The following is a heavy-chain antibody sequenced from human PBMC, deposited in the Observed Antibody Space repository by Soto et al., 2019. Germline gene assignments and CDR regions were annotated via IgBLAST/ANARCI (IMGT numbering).Heavy chain of an antibody. CDR3: ARDRGAPYDSSGTLGMDV. V-gene: IGHV1-2*02. D-gene: IGHD3-22*01. J-gene: IGHJ6*02. Sequence: ASVKVSCKASGYTFTGYYMHWVRQAPGQGLEWMGWINPNSGGTNYAQKFQGRVTMTRDTSINTAYMELSRLRSDDTAVYYCARDRGAPYDSSGTLGMDVWGQGTTVTVSS. CDR2: INPNSGGT. CDR1: GYTFTGYY.